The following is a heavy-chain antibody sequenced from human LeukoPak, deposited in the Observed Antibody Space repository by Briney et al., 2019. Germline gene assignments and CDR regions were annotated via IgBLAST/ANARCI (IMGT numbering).Heavy chain of an antibody. CDR3: ASRSGGDYPYFDY. Sequence: PGGFLRLSCAASDFTVSRNYMSWVRQAPGKGLEWVSVIYSGGTTKYADSVKGRFTISRDNSKNTLYLQMNSLRVEDTALYYCASRSGGDYPYFDYWGQGTLVTVSS. J-gene: IGHJ4*02. V-gene: IGHV3-53*01. CDR2: IYSGGTT. CDR1: DFTVSRNY. D-gene: IGHD4-17*01.